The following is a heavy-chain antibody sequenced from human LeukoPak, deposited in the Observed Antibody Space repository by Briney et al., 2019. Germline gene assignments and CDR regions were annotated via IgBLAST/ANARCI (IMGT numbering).Heavy chain of an antibody. D-gene: IGHD2-21*02. V-gene: IGHV1-2*02. CDR3: ARSIVVVTAILDY. J-gene: IGHJ4*02. CDR2: INPNSGGT. Sequence: ASVKVSCKASGYTFTGYYMHWVRQAPGQGLEWMGWINPNSGGTNYAQKFQGRVTMTRDTSISTAYMELSRLRSDDTAVYYCARSIVVVTAILDYWGQGTLVTVSS. CDR1: GYTFTGYY.